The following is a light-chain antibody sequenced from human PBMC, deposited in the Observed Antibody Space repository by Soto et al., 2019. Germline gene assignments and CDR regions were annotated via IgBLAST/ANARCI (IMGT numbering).Light chain of an antibody. CDR2: AAS. Sequence: ETVLTQSPATLSLSPGERATLSCRASRSVGRSLAWYQQKPGQAPRLLIYAASNRATGIPARFRGSGSGTDFTLTISSLEPEDFAIYYCQQRTNWHLTFGGGTTVEIK. CDR3: QQRTNWHLT. J-gene: IGKJ4*02. CDR1: RSVGRS. V-gene: IGKV3-11*01.